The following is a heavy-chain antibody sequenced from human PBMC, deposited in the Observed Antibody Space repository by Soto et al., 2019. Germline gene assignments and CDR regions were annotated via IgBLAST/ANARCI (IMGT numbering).Heavy chain of an antibody. Sequence: QVQLVQSGAEVKKPGASVKVSCKASGYTFTSYDINWVRQATGQGLEWMGWMNPHSGNTGYAQKFHGRVAMTSNTYRSTADMKLSSLRSEDTAVYYCARPTGCYSYDGFDIWGQWTMVTVSS. CDR1: GYTFTSYD. D-gene: IGHD3-9*01. J-gene: IGHJ3*02. V-gene: IGHV1-8*01. CDR2: MNPHSGNT. CDR3: ARPTGCYSYDGFDI.